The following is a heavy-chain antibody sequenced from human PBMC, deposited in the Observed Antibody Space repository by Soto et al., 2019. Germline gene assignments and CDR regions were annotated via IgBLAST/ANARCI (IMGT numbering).Heavy chain of an antibody. Sequence: SGPTLVNPKHTLTLTCTFSGFSLSATGAAVAWIRQPPRKAPEWLALNYWDDDKRYSPSLKSRLTITKDTSKKQVVLTMTNMDPVDTATYYSAHMKGVGFFDVWGQGTMVTVSS. CDR1: GFSLSATGAA. CDR2: NYWDDDK. CDR3: AHMKGVGFFDV. J-gene: IGHJ3*01. D-gene: IGHD1-26*01. V-gene: IGHV2-5*02.